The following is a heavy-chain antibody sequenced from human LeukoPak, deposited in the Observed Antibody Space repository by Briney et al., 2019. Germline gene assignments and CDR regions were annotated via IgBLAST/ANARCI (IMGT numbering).Heavy chain of an antibody. CDR3: ARAADYYYYMDV. CDR2: ISAYNGNT. Sequence: ASVKVSCKASGYSFTSYGISWVRQAPGQGLERMGWISAYNGNTNYAQKLQGRVTMTTDTSTSTAYMELRSLRSDDTAVYYCARAADYYYYMDVWGKGTTVTVSS. J-gene: IGHJ6*03. CDR1: GYSFTSYG. V-gene: IGHV1-18*01.